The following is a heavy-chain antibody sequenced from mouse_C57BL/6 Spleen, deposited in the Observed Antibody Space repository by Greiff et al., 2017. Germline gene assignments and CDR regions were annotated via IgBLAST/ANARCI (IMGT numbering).Heavy chain of an antibody. CDR2: IDPETGGT. D-gene: IGHD1-1*01. V-gene: IGHV1-15*01. CDR3: TRPVVATKGSWFAY. J-gene: IGHJ3*01. CDR1: GYTFTDYE. Sequence: QVQLQQSGAELVRPGASVTLSCKASGYTFTDYEMHWVKQTPVHGLEWIGAIDPETGGTAYNQKFKGKAILTADKSSITAYMELRSLTSEDSAVYYCTRPVVATKGSWFAYWGQGTLVTVSA.